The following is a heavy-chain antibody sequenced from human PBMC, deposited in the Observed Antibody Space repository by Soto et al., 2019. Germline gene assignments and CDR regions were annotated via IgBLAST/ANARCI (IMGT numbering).Heavy chain of an antibody. CDR1: GFTFSSYA. V-gene: IGHV3-23*01. J-gene: IGHJ3*02. Sequence: HPGGSLRLSCAASGFTFSSYAMSWVRQAPGKGLEWVSAISGSGGSTYYADSVKGRFTISRDNSKNTLYLQMNSLRAEDTAVYYCAKATGYCSGGSCYSGPIWGQGTMVTVSS. CDR3: AKATGYCSGGSCYSGPI. CDR2: ISGSGGST. D-gene: IGHD2-15*01.